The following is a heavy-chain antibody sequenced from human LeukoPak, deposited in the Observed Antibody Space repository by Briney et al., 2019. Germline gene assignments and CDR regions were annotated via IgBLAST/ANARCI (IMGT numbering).Heavy chain of an antibody. D-gene: IGHD2-15*01. J-gene: IGHJ4*02. CDR1: GGTFSSYA. CDR2: INPNSGGT. V-gene: IGHV1-2*06. Sequence: ASVKVSCKASGGTFSSYAISWVRQAPGQGLEWMGRINPNSGGTNYAQKFQGRVTMTRDTSISTAYMELSRLRSDDTAVYYCARDTAPLLLGYWGQGTLVTVSS. CDR3: ARDTAPLLLGY.